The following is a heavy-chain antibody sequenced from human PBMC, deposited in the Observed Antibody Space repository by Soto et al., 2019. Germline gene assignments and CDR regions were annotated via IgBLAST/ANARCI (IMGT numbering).Heavy chain of an antibody. CDR3: ARAGRAFRTSHYYFFYMDV. CDR2: ISAYDGDT. V-gene: IGHV1-18*01. Sequence: ASVKVSCKTSGYSFIDYGVGWVRQVPGQGLEWLGWISAYDGDTKFEEKVQDRVTMTTDTSTATVFMELRSLTSDDTAVYYCARAGRAFRTSHYYFFYMDVWGKGTTVTVSS. CDR1: GYSFIDYG. D-gene: IGHD1-1*01. J-gene: IGHJ6*03.